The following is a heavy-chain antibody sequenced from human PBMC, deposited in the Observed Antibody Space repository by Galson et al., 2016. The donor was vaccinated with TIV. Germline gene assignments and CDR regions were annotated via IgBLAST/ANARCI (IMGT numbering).Heavy chain of an antibody. CDR3: ARPPYCGGDCYKYDN. CDR2: INAGNGNT. Sequence: SVKVSCKASGYTFNTYAMHWVRQAPGQRLEWMGWINAGNGNTKYSQKFQGRVIISSDTSASTAYMELSSLRSEDTAVYYCARPPYCGGDCYKYDNWGQGTLVTVSP. J-gene: IGHJ4*02. V-gene: IGHV1-3*01. D-gene: IGHD2-21*01. CDR1: GYTFNTYA.